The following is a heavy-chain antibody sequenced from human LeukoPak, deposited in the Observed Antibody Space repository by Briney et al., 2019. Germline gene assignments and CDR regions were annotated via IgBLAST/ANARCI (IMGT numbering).Heavy chain of an antibody. CDR3: ARVYGYYDSSGPDYYYYYGMDV. Sequence: PGGSLRLSCAASGITFSSYWMHWVRQAPGKGLVWVSRINSDGSSTSYADSVKGRFTISRDNAKNTLYLQMNSLRAEDTAVYYCARVYGYYDSSGPDYYYYYGMDVWGQGTTVTVSS. J-gene: IGHJ6*02. CDR1: GITFSSYW. V-gene: IGHV3-74*01. CDR2: INSDGSST. D-gene: IGHD3-22*01.